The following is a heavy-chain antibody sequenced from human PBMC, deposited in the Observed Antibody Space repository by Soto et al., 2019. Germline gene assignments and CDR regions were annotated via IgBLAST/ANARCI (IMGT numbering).Heavy chain of an antibody. J-gene: IGHJ4*02. V-gene: IGHV1-69*13. Sequence: GASVKVSCKASGGSFSSYAISWVRQAPGQGLEWMGGIIPIFGTANYAQKFQGRVTITADESTSTAYMELSSLRSEDTAVYYCARVGIYSSSWYYFDYWGQGTLVTVSS. CDR1: GGSFSSYA. CDR3: ARVGIYSSSWYYFDY. CDR2: IIPIFGTA. D-gene: IGHD6-6*01.